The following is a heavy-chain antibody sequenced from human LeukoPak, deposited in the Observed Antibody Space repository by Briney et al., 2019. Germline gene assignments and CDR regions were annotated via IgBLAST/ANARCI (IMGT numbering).Heavy chain of an antibody. CDR3: ARGRHRYSSGGSCYSWGYYYYYGMVV. J-gene: IGHJ6*02. D-gene: IGHD2-15*01. CDR1: GGSFSGYY. Sequence: SETLSLTCAAYGGSFSGYYWSWIRQPPGKGLEWIGEINHSGSTNYNPSLKSRVTISVDTSKNQFSLKLSSVTAADTAVYYCARGRHRYSSGGSCYSWGYYYYYGMVVWGQGSTVTVSS. CDR2: INHSGST. V-gene: IGHV4-34*01.